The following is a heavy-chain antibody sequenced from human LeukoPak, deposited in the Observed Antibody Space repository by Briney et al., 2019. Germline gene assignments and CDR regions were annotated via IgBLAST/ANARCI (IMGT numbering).Heavy chain of an antibody. V-gene: IGHV4-34*01. Sequence: SETLSLTCAVYGGSSSGYYWSWIRQPPGKGLEWIGEINHSGSTNYNPSLKSRVTISVDTSKNQFSLKLSSVTAADTAVYYCARGRYSGYPRWFDPWGQGTLVTVSS. CDR1: GGSSSGYY. D-gene: IGHD5-12*01. CDR2: INHSGST. CDR3: ARGRYSGYPRWFDP. J-gene: IGHJ5*02.